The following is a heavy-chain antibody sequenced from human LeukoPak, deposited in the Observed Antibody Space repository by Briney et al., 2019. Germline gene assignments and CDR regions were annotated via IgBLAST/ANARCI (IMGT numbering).Heavy chain of an antibody. V-gene: IGHV1-8*01. CDR3: ARGGRRWIQLWLRDPLDY. CDR1: GYTFTSYD. CDR2: MNPNSGNT. Sequence: ASVKVSCKASGYTFTSYDINWVRQATGQGLGWMGWMNPNSGNTGYAQKFQGRVTMTRNTSISTAYMELSSLRSEDTAVYYCARGGRRWIQLWLRDPLDYWGQGTLVTVSS. D-gene: IGHD5-18*01. J-gene: IGHJ4*02.